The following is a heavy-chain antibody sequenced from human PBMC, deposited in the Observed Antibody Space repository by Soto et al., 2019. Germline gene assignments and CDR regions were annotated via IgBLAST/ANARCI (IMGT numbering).Heavy chain of an antibody. CDR3: ASGRGVRGSIITTYYSYCLEV. V-gene: IGHV4-34*02. Sequence: QVQLQQCGAGLLKPSETLSLTCAVYGGSFSGNYRSWIRQPPGKGLEWIGEINHSGDTNYNPSLKSRVTISVDTSKNQFSLKLTSVTAADTAVYYCASGRGVRGSIITTYYSYCLEVWGQGTTVTVSS. CDR1: GGSFSGNY. J-gene: IGHJ6*01. D-gene: IGHD3-10*01. CDR2: INHSGDT.